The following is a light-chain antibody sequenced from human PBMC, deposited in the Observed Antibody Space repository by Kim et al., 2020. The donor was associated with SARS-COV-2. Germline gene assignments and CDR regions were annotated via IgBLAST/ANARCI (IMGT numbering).Light chain of an antibody. Sequence: SVALGQTASITCGGNNVVRRNVHWYQQRPGQAPVLVIYRDYNRPSGIPERFSGSNSGNTATLTISRAQDRDEADYYCQVWDSSTWVFGGGTQLTVL. V-gene: IGLV3-9*01. CDR1: NVVRRN. CDR3: QVWDSSTWV. CDR2: RDY. J-gene: IGLJ3*02.